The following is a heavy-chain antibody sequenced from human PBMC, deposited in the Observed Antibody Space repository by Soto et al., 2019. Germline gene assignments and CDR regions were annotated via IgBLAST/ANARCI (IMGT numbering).Heavy chain of an antibody. CDR1: GGTFSSYA. CDR2: SITMFVTA. Sequence: QVQLVQSGAEVKKPGSSVKVSCKASGGTFSSYAISWVRQAPGQGLEWMGGSITMFVTANYAQKFQGRLTISADESTSTAYMELSSLRSEDTAVFYCARSLYSYDSSGYYYPEYFDYWGQGTLVTVSS. J-gene: IGHJ4*02. D-gene: IGHD3-22*01. CDR3: ARSLYSYDSSGYYYPEYFDY. V-gene: IGHV1-69*12.